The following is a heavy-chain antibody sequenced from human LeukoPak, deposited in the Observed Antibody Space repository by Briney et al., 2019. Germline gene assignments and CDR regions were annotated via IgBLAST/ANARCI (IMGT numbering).Heavy chain of an antibody. Sequence: ASVKVSCKASGYIFTSYNMNWVRQAPGQGLEWMGIINPSGGSTNYAQKFQGRVTMTRDTSTSTVYMELSSLRSEDTAVYYCARFAVHRRIAVDGQFGLDYWGQRTLVTVSS. CDR1: GYIFTSYN. V-gene: IGHV1-46*01. CDR2: INPSGGST. J-gene: IGHJ4*02. CDR3: ARFAVHRRIAVDGQFGLDY. D-gene: IGHD6-19*01.